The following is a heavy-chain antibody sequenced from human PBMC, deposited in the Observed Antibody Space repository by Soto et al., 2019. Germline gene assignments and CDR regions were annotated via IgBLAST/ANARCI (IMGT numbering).Heavy chain of an antibody. CDR3: ARDRGTVTNNVGQDYGMDV. V-gene: IGHV3-48*02. J-gene: IGHJ6*02. D-gene: IGHD4-17*01. Sequence: EVQLVESGGGLVQPGGSLILSCAASVFTFSSYSMNWVRQAPVKWLEWISYLSGIGSTIYNADSVKGRFTISGDNAKNSLYLQMNSVTDEDTAVYYCARDRGTVTNNVGQDYGMDVWGHGTTVTVSS. CDR2: LSGIGSTI. CDR1: VFTFSSYS.